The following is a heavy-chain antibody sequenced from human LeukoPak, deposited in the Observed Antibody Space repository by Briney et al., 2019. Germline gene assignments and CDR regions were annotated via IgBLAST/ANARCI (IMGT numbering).Heavy chain of an antibody. D-gene: IGHD1-20*01. V-gene: IGHV3-30-3*01. CDR2: ISYDGSNK. CDR1: GFTFSSYA. J-gene: IGHJ6*02. CDR3: ARGPFNWNDVGYYYYGMDV. Sequence: GGSLRLSCAASGFTFSSYAMHWVRQAPGKGLEWVAVISYDGSNKYYADSVKGRFTISRDNSKNTLYLQMNSLRAEDTAVYYCARGPFNWNDVGYYYYGMDVWGQGTTVTVSS.